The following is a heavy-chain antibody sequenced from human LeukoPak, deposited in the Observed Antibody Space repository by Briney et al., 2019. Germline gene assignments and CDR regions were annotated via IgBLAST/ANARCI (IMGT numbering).Heavy chain of an antibody. D-gene: IGHD6-13*01. V-gene: IGHV4-34*01. CDR2: INHSGST. CDR1: GGSFSGYY. Sequence: PSETLSLTCAVYGGSFSGYYWSWIRQPPGKGLEWIGEINHSGSTNYNPSLKSRVTISVDTSKNQFSLKLSSVTAADTAVYYCARARAAAGKIDYWGLGTLVTVSS. J-gene: IGHJ4*02. CDR3: ARARAAAGKIDY.